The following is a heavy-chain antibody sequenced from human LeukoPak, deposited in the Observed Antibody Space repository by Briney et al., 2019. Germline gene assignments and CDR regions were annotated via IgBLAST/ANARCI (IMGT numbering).Heavy chain of an antibody. J-gene: IGHJ5*02. D-gene: IGHD2-15*01. CDR1: GFTFSSYA. V-gene: IGHV3-23*01. Sequence: GGSLRLSCAASGFTFSSYAVSWVRQAPGKGLEWVSTISDSGGNTYYADSVKGRFTISRDNSKNTLYLQMNSLRAEDTALYYCAKDGFRGDCIGGSCYPFDPWGQGTLVTVSS. CDR3: AKDGFRGDCIGGSCYPFDP. CDR2: ISDSGGNT.